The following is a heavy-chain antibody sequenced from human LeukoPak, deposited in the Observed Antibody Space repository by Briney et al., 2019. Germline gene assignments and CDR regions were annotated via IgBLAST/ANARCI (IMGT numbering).Heavy chain of an antibody. CDR1: GIPFSDYY. D-gene: IGHD6-13*01. CDR3: AAGTAADY. V-gene: IGHV3-11*03. J-gene: IGHJ4*02. Sequence: GGSLRLSCVVSGIPFSDYYMNWIRQAPGKGLEWISYITSSSSYTDYADSVKGRFTISRDNAQNALFLQMNSLRVEDTAVYYCAAGTAADYWGQGTLVTVSS. CDR2: ITSSSSYT.